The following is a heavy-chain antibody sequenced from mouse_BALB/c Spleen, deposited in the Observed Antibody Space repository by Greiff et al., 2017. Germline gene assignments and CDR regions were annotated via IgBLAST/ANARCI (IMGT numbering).Heavy chain of an antibody. CDR2: IYPGSGGT. Sequence: QVQLQQSGPELVKPGASVKISCKASGYTFTSYGINWVKQRPGQGLEWIGYIYPGSGGTAYNQKFKGKATLTADKSSSTVYMQLSSLTSEDSAIYFCASPSYYGNAMDYWGQGTSGTVSS. J-gene: IGHJ4*01. CDR1: GYTFTSYG. V-gene: IGHV1-77*01. CDR3: ASPSYYGNAMDY. D-gene: IGHD1-1*01.